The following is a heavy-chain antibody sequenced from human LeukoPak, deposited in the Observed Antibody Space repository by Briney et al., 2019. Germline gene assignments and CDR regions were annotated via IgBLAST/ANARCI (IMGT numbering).Heavy chain of an antibody. CDR1: GFTFSNAW. CDR3: AAGVLRYFDWTTTPLDF. Sequence: GSLRLSCAASGFTFSNAWMSWVRQAPGKGLEWVSVIYSGGSTCYADSVKGRFTISRDNSKNTLYLQMNSLRAEDTAVYYCAAGVLRYFDWTTTPLDFWGQGTLVIVSS. V-gene: IGHV3-53*01. J-gene: IGHJ4*02. D-gene: IGHD3-9*01. CDR2: IYSGGST.